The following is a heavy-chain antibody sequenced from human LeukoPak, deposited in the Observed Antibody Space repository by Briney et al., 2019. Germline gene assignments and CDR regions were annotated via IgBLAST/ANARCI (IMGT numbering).Heavy chain of an antibody. V-gene: IGHV1-2*06. Sequence: ASVKVSCKASGYTFTGYFMHWVRQAPGQGLEWMGRINPNSGGTDYAQKFQGRVTMTRDTSINTAYMELSRLRSDDTAVYYCAREFNNNWPFDCWGQGTLVTVSS. CDR2: INPNSGGT. CDR1: GYTFTGYF. CDR3: AREFNNNWPFDC. J-gene: IGHJ4*02. D-gene: IGHD1-1*01.